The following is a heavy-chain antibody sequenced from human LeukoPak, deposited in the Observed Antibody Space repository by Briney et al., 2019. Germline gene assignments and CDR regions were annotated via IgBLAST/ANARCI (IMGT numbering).Heavy chain of an antibody. D-gene: IGHD3-22*01. CDR2: IKQDGSEK. CDR3: ARDHHRRLYDSQARDTFDF. CDR1: GFTFSNYW. J-gene: IGHJ3*01. V-gene: IGHV3-7*01. Sequence: GGSLRLSCAASGFTFSNYWMSRVRQAPGKGLEWVANIKQDGSEKYYVDSVKGRFTISRDNAKNSLYLQMNSLRAEDTAVYYCARDHHRRLYDSQARDTFDFWGQGTMVTVSS.